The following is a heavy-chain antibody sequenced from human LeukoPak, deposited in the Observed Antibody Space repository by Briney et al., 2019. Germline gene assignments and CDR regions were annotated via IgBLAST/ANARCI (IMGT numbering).Heavy chain of an antibody. Sequence: SDTLSLTCAVSGDSINSNYWWGWIRQRPGEGLEWIGYIYYRGRIYQHPSLQSRPSQSVDMSRNEFTLSVTSVTAVDTPSYICLISASGGWYSPSWGEGSLVTV. D-gene: IGHD2-15*01. CDR2: IYYRGRI. CDR1: GDSINSNYW. CDR3: LISASGGWYSPS. V-gene: IGHV4-28*05. J-gene: IGHJ5*02.